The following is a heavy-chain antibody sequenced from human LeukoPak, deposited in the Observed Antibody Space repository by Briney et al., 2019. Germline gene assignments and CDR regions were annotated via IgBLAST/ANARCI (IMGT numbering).Heavy chain of an antibody. CDR2: INPNSGGT. V-gene: IGHV1-2*06. Sequence: EASVTVSFTASGYTFTVYYMHWVRQAPGQGLEWMGRINPNSGGTNYAQKFQGRVTMTRDTSISTAYMELSRLRSDDTAVYYCARGLDSGGIWGQGTMVTVSS. CDR1: GYTFTVYY. D-gene: IGHD3-10*01. CDR3: ARGLDSGGI. J-gene: IGHJ3*02.